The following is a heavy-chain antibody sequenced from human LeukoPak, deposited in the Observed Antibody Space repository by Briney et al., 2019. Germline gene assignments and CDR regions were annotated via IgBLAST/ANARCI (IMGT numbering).Heavy chain of an antibody. J-gene: IGHJ4*02. Sequence: GESLRLSCAASGFTFSSYWMHWVRQAPGKGLVWVSRINSDGSSTSYADSVKGRFTISRDNAKNTLYLQMNSLRAEDTAVYYCAKGKFSGSYRQAYYFDYWGQGTLVTVSS. CDR1: GFTFSSYW. V-gene: IGHV3-74*01. CDR2: INSDGSST. D-gene: IGHD1-26*01. CDR3: AKGKFSGSYRQAYYFDY.